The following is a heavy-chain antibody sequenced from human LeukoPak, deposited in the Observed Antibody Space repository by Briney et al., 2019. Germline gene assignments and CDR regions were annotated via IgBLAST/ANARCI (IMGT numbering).Heavy chain of an antibody. Sequence: SETLSLTCTVSGGSTSSSSYYWGWIRQPPGKGLEWIGSIYYSGSTYYNPSLKSRVTISVDTSKNQFSLKLSSVTAADTAVYYCARAARNDPFDYWGQGTLVTVSS. CDR3: ARAARNDPFDY. CDR2: IYYSGST. CDR1: GGSTSSSSYY. J-gene: IGHJ4*02. V-gene: IGHV4-39*07. D-gene: IGHD1-1*01.